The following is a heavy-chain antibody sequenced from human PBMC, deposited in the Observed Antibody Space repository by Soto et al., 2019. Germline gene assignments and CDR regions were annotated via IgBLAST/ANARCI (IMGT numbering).Heavy chain of an antibody. J-gene: IGHJ4*02. CDR2: IGPESGAT. D-gene: IGHD3-3*02. CDR1: GYTFTGHY. Sequence: ASVKVFCKTSGYTFTGHYIHWVRQASQQGPEWMGEIGPESGATRYAQKFRGRVTMTMDTSITTVYMELKNLSPDDTAVYYCGRGRSGEIVIFYWGQGTPVTVSS. CDR3: GRGRSGEIVIFY. V-gene: IGHV1-2*02.